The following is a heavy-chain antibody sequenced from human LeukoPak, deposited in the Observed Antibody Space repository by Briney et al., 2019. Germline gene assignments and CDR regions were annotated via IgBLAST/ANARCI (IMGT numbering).Heavy chain of an antibody. V-gene: IGHV3-21*01. CDR1: GFTFSSYS. D-gene: IGHD4-17*01. CDR3: AREQLTVYYYYYYMDV. Sequence: GGSLRLSCAASGFTFSSYSMNWVRQAPGKGLEWVSSISSSSSYIYYADSVKGRFTISRDNAKNSLYLQMNSLRAEDTAVYYCAREQLTVYYYYYYMDVWGKGTTVTVSS. J-gene: IGHJ6*03. CDR2: ISSSSSYI.